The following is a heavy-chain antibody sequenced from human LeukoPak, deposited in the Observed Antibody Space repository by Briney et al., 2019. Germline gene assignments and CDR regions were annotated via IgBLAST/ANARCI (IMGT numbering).Heavy chain of an antibody. J-gene: IGHJ5*02. CDR1: GGSISSGDYY. V-gene: IGHV4-30-4*02. CDR2: IYYSGST. D-gene: IGHD3-22*01. Sequence: SDTLSLTCTVSGGSISSGDYYWSWIRQPPGKGLEWIGYIYYSGSTYYNPSLKSRVTISVDTSKNQFSLKLSSVTAADTAVYYCARGRDYYDSSGYTSWGQGTLVTVSS. CDR3: ARGRDYYDSSGYTS.